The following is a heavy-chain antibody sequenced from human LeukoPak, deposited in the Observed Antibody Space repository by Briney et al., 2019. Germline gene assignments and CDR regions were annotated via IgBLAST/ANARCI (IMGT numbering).Heavy chain of an antibody. D-gene: IGHD4-17*01. CDR1: GGSFSGYY. Sequence: SETLSLTCAVYGGSFSGYYWSWIRQPPGKGLEWIGEINHSGSTNYNPSLKSRVTISVDTSKNQFSLKLSSVTAADTAVYYCAKPYGDYGYWYFDLWGRGTLVTVSS. J-gene: IGHJ2*01. CDR3: AKPYGDYGYWYFDL. CDR2: INHSGST. V-gene: IGHV4-34*01.